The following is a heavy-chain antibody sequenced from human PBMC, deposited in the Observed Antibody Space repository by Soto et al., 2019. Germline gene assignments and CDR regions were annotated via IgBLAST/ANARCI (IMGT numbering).Heavy chain of an antibody. J-gene: IGHJ4*02. CDR1: CGSISSSIYY. CDR3: AREGRYNLIS. V-gene: IGHV4-39*07. Sequence: SETLSLTCTVSCGSISSSIYYWGWIRQSPGKGLDWIGEVHHSKGALYNPSLSSRVTVSADVFSNKFFLEVRSVGAADTAVYYCAREGRYNLISWGQGTPVTVSS. D-gene: IGHD1-20*01. CDR2: VHHSKGA.